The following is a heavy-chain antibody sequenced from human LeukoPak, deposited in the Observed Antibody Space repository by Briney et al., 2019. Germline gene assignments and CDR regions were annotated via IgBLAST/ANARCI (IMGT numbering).Heavy chain of an antibody. CDR2: AHYSGIT. CDR3: ARGPRYGSGSYNAY. J-gene: IGHJ4*02. CDR1: DDSISTYY. D-gene: IGHD3-10*01. Sequence: SETLSLTCTVSDDSISTYYWSWIRQAPGEGLEWVGSAHYSGITNYNPSLQSRVTISVDTSTDQVSLKLSSVTAADTAVYYCARGPRYGSGSYNAYWGQGTLVTVSS. V-gene: IGHV4-59*12.